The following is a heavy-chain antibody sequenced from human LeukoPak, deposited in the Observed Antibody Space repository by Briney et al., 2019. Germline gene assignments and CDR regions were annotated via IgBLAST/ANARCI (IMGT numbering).Heavy chain of an antibody. J-gene: IGHJ6*02. CDR3: AREPILRFLEWPPPAPYYYYYGMDV. CDR1: GYTFTSYY. V-gene: IGHV1-46*01. CDR2: INPSGGST. D-gene: IGHD3-3*01. Sequence: ASVKVSCKASGYTFTSYYMHWVRQAPGQGLEWMGLINPSGGSTSYAQKFQGRVTMTRDTSTSTVYMELSSLRSEDTAVYYCAREPILRFLEWPPPAPYYYYYGMDVWGQGTTVTVSS.